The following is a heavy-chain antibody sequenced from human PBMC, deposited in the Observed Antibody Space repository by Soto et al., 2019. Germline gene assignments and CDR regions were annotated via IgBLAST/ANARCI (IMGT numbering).Heavy chain of an antibody. J-gene: IGHJ4*02. V-gene: IGHV3-30-3*01. Sequence: VQLVESGGGVVQPGRSLRLSCAASGFTFSSYAMHWVRQAPGKGLEWVAVISYDGNNEYYADSVRGRFTISRDNSKNTLYLQMNSLRAEDTAVYYCARMGVDWGQGTLVTVSS. CDR2: ISYDGNNE. CDR3: ARMGVD. D-gene: IGHD1-26*01. CDR1: GFTFSSYA.